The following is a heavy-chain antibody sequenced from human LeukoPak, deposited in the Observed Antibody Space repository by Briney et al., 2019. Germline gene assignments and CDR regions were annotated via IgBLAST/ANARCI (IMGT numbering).Heavy chain of an antibody. D-gene: IGHD5-24*01. CDR3: ARDLPTRDGYNPGDYYYYMDV. Sequence: GASVKVSCKASGYTFTSYDINWVRQATGQGLEWMGWMNPNSGNAGYAQKFQGRVTITRNTSISTAYMELSSLRSEDTAVYYCARDLPTRDGYNPGDYYYYMDVWGKGTTVTVSS. V-gene: IGHV1-8*03. CDR1: GYTFTSYD. J-gene: IGHJ6*03. CDR2: MNPNSGNA.